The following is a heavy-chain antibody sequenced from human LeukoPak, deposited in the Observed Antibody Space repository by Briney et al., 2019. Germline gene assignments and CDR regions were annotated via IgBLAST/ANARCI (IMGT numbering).Heavy chain of an antibody. D-gene: IGHD3-10*01. CDR3: AKDPGAHYYGSGSYRRGSYFDY. CDR2: IRYDGSNK. Sequence: GGSLTLSCAASGFTFSSYGMHWVRQAPGKGLEWVAFIRYDGSNKYYADSVKGRFTISRDNSKNTLYLQMNSLRAEDTAVYYCAKDPGAHYYGSGSYRRGSYFDYWGQGTLVTVSS. CDR1: GFTFSSYG. V-gene: IGHV3-30*02. J-gene: IGHJ4*02.